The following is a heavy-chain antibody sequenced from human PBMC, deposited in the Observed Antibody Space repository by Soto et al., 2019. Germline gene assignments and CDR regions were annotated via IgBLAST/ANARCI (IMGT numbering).Heavy chain of an antibody. CDR2: INPSGGST. CDR3: ARDFASQAHPNWFDP. D-gene: IGHD6-6*01. CDR1: GYTFTSYY. J-gene: IGHJ5*02. V-gene: IGHV1-46*03. Sequence: GASVKVSCKASGYTFTSYYMHWVRQAPGQGLEWMGIINPSGGSTSYAQKFQGRVTMTRDTSTSTVYMELSSLRSEDTAVYYCARDFASQAHPNWFDPWGQRTLVTVSS.